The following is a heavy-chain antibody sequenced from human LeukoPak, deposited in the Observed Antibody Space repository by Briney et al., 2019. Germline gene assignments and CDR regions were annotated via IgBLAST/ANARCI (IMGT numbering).Heavy chain of an antibody. J-gene: IGHJ5*02. CDR1: GFTFKNYA. CDR2: ISYDGSNK. CDR3: AKDGGSGEFDP. D-gene: IGHD2-15*01. Sequence: GGSLRLSCAASGFTFKNYAMHWVRQAPGKGLEWVAVISYDGSNKYYADSVKGRFTISRDNSKNTLYLQMNSLRAEDTAVYYCAKDGGSGEFDPWGQGTLVTVSS. V-gene: IGHV3-30*18.